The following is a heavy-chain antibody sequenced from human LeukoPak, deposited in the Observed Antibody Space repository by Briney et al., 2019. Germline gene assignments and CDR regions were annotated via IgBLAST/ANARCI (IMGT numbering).Heavy chain of an antibody. J-gene: IGHJ5*02. V-gene: IGHV1-8*01. Sequence: ASVKVSCKASGYTFTSYDINWVRQATGQGLEWMGWMNPNSGNTGYVQKFQGRVTMTRNTSISTAYMELSSLRSEDTAVYYCARGRLTYYDFWSGPLGWFDPWGQGTLVTVSS. CDR2: MNPNSGNT. D-gene: IGHD3-3*01. CDR3: ARGRLTYYDFWSGPLGWFDP. CDR1: GYTFTSYD.